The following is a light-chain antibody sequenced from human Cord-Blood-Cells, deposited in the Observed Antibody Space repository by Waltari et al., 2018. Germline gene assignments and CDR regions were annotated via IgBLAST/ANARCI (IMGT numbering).Light chain of an antibody. J-gene: IGLJ3*02. CDR1: SSDVGSYNL. CDR2: EGS. Sequence: QSALTQPASVSGSPGQSITISCPGTSSDVGSYNLVSWYQQHPGKAPKLMIYEGSKRPSGVSNRFSGSKSGNTASRTISGLQAEDEADYYCCSYAGSWVFGGGTKLTVL. CDR3: CSYAGSWV. V-gene: IGLV2-23*01.